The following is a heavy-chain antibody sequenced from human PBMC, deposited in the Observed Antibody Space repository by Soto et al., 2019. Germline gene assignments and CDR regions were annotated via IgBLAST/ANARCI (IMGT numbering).Heavy chain of an antibody. D-gene: IGHD2-15*01. V-gene: IGHV4-34*01. J-gene: IGHJ4*02. CDR2: INHSGST. CDR3: VRCFDSLLIVVVVGAYFDY. CDR1: GASFSGYY. Sequence: SETLSLPCAASGASFSGYYWGWIRQPPGKALEWIGAINHSGSTKYNPPLKSRGTISEHTSKNQFPFKLSNATTADTAALYCVRCFDSLLIVVVVGAYFDYWGQGTLVTVYS.